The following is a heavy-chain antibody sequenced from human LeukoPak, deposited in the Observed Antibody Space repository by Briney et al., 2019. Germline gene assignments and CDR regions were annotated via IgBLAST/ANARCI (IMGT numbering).Heavy chain of an antibody. V-gene: IGHV4-59*01. CDR1: GGSISSYY. J-gene: IGHJ6*03. Sequence: SETLSLTCTVSGGSISSYYWSWIRQPPGKGLEWVGYIYYSGSTNYNPSFKSRVTISVDTSKNQFSLKLSSVTAADTAVYYCARGNTDYYYYMDVWGKGTTVTISS. CDR3: ARGNTDYYYYMDV. CDR2: IYYSGST. D-gene: IGHD2-2*02.